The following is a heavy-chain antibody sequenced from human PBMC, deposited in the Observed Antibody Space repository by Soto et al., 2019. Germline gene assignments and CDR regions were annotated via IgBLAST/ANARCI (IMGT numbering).Heavy chain of an antibody. CDR2: IIPIFGTA. CDR3: ATIRAAIFGVVRGYFEY. CDR1: GGTFSSYA. V-gene: IGHV1-69*01. D-gene: IGHD3-3*01. Sequence: QVPLVQSGAEVKQPGSSVKVSGKASGGTFSSYAISWVRQAPGQGIEWLGGIIPIFGTANYAQKFQGRVTITADESTSTAYMELSSLRSEDTAVYYCATIRAAIFGVVRGYFEYWGQATLVTVSS. J-gene: IGHJ4*02.